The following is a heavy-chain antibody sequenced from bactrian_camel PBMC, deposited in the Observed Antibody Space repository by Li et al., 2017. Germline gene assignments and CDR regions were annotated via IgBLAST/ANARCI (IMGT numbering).Heavy chain of an antibody. CDR2: IDSDGST. Sequence: VQLVESGGGSVQAGGSLRLSCAMSLNLDSRYCLGWIRQVPGKEREGVAIIDSDGSTGYEDPVKGRFTISRDNAKNTVFLQMNALKPEDTAMYYCAADYAPIGCRVGRTPQPDDYNIWGQGTQVTVS. J-gene: IGHJ4*01. D-gene: IGHD5*01. CDR1: LNLDSRYC. CDR3: AADYAPIGCRVGRTPQPDDYNI. V-gene: IGHV3S53*01.